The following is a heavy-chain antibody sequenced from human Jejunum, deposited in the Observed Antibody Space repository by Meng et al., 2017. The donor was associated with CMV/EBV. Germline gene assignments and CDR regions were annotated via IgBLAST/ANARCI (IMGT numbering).Heavy chain of an antibody. CDR1: GYTFTSFG. CDR3: MRDGLQYYESSAY. D-gene: IGHD3-22*01. Sequence: CKASGYTFTSFGITWVRQAPGQGLEWMGWISPYNGDTEYARKLQNRITLTTETYTTTAYMELRSLTSDDTAVYYCMRDGLQYYESSAYWGQGTLVTVSS. V-gene: IGHV1-18*01. CDR2: ISPYNGDT. J-gene: IGHJ4*02.